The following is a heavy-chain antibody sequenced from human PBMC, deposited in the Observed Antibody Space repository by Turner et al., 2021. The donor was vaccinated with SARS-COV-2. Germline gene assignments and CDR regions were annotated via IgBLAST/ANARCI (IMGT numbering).Heavy chain of an antibody. CDR1: EFTVRSNY. CDR3: ARDWGEYYFDY. J-gene: IGHJ4*02. Sequence: EVQLVETGGGLFQPGGSLRILCAASEFTVRSNYMSWVRQAPGKGLAWVSVIYSGGSTYYADSVKGRFTISRDNSKNTLYLQMNSLRAEDTAVYYCARDWGEYYFDYWGQGTLVTVSS. CDR2: IYSGGST. V-gene: IGHV3-53*02. D-gene: IGHD3-16*01.